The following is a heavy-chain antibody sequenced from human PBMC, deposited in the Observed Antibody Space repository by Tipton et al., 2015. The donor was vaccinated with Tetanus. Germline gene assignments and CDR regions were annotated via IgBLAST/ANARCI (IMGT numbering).Heavy chain of an antibody. CDR3: ARGEAAGMQGFGY. V-gene: IGHV1-69*01. CDR2: IIPVFGTP. J-gene: IGHJ4*02. Sequence: QLVQSGAEEKKPGSSAKVSCKFSGGTFSTFPINWVRQAPGQGLEWMGQIIPVFGTPNYAHNFQGRGTITADESTSTAYLEVNSLRSEDTAVYYCARGEAAGMQGFGYWGQGTQVTVSS. CDR1: GGTFSTFP. D-gene: IGHD6-13*01.